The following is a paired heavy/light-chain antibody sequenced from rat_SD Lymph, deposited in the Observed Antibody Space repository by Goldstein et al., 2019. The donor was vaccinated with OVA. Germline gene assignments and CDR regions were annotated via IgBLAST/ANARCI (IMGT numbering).Light chain of an antibody. Sequence: EIVLTQSPTTIAASPGEKVTITCRASSSVSYMYWYQQKSGASPKLWIYDTSKLAPGVPNRFSGSGSGTSYSLTVTTMETEDAATYYCQQWSSTPPTFGAGTELEL. CDR1: SSVSY. J-gene: IGKJ2-1*01. CDR2: DTS. V-gene: IGKV4S7*01. CDR3: QQWSSTPPT.
Heavy chain of an antibody. D-gene: IGHD1-11*01. CDR3: ARHGRGSGFAY. CDR1: GFSLTTYG. V-gene: IGHV2-16*01. J-gene: IGHJ3*01. Sequence: QVQLKESGPGLVQPSQTLSLTCTVSGFSLTTYGVSWVRQPPGKGLEWIGAMWISGDTDSISALKSRLTISRDTSKSQVLLRMNSLQAEDTAMYFCARHGRGSGFAYWGQGTLVTVSS. CDR2: MWISGDT.